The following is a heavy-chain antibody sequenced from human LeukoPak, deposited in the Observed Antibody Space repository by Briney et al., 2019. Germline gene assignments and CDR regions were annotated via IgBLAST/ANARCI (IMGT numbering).Heavy chain of an antibody. J-gene: IGHJ3*02. CDR2: IHYSGST. V-gene: IGHV4-59*01. D-gene: IGHD3-22*01. CDR3: ARGYYDSRGYSNPFDI. CDR1: GVSISSSY. Sequence: SETLSLTCTVSGVSISSSYWSWIRQSPGRGLEWIGYIHYSGSTNYNPSLKSRVTIPVDTSENQFFLRLSSVTAADTAFYYCARGYYDSRGYSNPFDIWGQGTMVTVSS.